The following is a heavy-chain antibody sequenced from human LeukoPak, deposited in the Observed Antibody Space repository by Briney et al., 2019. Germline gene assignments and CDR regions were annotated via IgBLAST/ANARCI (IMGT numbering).Heavy chain of an antibody. D-gene: IGHD6-6*01. V-gene: IGHV4-39*07. CDR3: ARLGVIYRARPRGGAFDI. CDR2: INHSGST. Sequence: PSETLSLTCTVSSASISSSPYFWGWIRQPPGKGLEWIGEINHSGSTNYNPSLKSRVTISVDTSKNQFSLKLSSVTAADTAVYYCARLGVIYRARPRGGAFDIWGQGTMVTVSS. J-gene: IGHJ3*02. CDR1: SASISSSPYF.